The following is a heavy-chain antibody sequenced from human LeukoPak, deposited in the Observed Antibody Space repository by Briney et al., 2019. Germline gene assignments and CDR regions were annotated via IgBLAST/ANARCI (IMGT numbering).Heavy chain of an antibody. CDR2: IHDSGSF. V-gene: IGHV4-59*08. J-gene: IGHJ4*02. CDR1: GASISPYY. CDR3: ARQAYLSGYFTLDY. D-gene: IGHD3-3*01. Sequence: PSETLSLTCTVSGASISPYYWNWIRQPPGKGLEWIGYIHDSGSFNYNPSLKSRVTISLDTSKNQFSLKLTSVTAADTAVYYCARQAYLSGYFTLDYWGQGSLVTVSS.